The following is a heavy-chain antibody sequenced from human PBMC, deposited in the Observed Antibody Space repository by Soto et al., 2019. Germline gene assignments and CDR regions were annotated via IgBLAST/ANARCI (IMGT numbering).Heavy chain of an antibody. Sequence: QVQLVQSGAEVRKPGASVKVSCKASGYTFTSFAIHLVSQSPGQRLEWVGWINAGNGATTYSQDFQGRVTITRDISANSASLELRSLTSADSAVYYCARFCSSSLCEAAFDYWGQGSLVTVPS. D-gene: IGHD2-2*01. CDR1: GYTFTSFA. V-gene: IGHV1-3*01. CDR2: INAGNGAT. CDR3: ARFCSSSLCEAAFDY. J-gene: IGHJ4*02.